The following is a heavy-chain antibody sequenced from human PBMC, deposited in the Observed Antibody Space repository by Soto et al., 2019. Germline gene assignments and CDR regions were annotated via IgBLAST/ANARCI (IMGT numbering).Heavy chain of an antibody. V-gene: IGHV3-21*06. CDR2: ISSTTNYI. J-gene: IGHJ4*02. Sequence: GGSLRLSCAASGFTFTRYSMSWVRQAPGKGLEWVSSISSTTNYIYYGDSMKGRFTISRDNAKNSLYLEMNSLRDEDTAVYYCARTIVVVVPDNFDHWGQGTLVTVSS. D-gene: IGHD3-22*01. CDR3: ARTIVVVVPDNFDH. CDR1: GFTFTRYS.